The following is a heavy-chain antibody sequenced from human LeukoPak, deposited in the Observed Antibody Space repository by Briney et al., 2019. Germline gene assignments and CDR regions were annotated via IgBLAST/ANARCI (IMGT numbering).Heavy chain of an antibody. Sequence: GGSLRLSCATSGFSFGSYAMSWVRQAPGKVLEWVSAMSSSDDGRYYAASVRGRFTISRDTSRSTLYLQMNSLRAEDAAVYYCAKAPVTSCRGAFCYPFDYWGQGTLVTVSS. D-gene: IGHD2-15*01. J-gene: IGHJ4*02. CDR3: AKAPVTSCRGAFCYPFDY. CDR2: MSSSDDGR. CDR1: GFSFGSYA. V-gene: IGHV3-23*01.